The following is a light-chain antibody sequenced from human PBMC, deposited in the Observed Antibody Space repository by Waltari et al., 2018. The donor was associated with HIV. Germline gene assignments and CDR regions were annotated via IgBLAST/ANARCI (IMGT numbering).Light chain of an antibody. J-gene: IGKJ1*01. CDR3: MQTLQSPWT. V-gene: IGKV2-28*01. CDR1: QSLLHSNGYTC. Sequence: DIVMTQSPLSLSVTPGEPASISCRSNQSLLHSNGYTCLDWYLQKPGQSPQVLIYLGSNPASGVTDRFSGSGSGADFILKISRVEAEDIGIYYCMQTLQSPWTFGQGTKVEVK. CDR2: LGS.